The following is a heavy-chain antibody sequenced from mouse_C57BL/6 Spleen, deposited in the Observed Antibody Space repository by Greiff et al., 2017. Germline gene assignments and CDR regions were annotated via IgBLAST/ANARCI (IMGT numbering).Heavy chain of an antibody. Sequence: QVQLKESGAELVRPGTSVKVSCKASGYAFTNYLIEWVKQRPGQGLEWIGVINPGSGGTNYNEKFKGKATLTADKSSSTAYMQLSSLTSEDSAVYFCASAYDSNYYFDYWGQGTTLTVSS. D-gene: IGHD2-5*01. CDR1: GYAFTNYL. J-gene: IGHJ2*01. V-gene: IGHV1-54*01. CDR2: INPGSGGT. CDR3: ASAYDSNYYFDY.